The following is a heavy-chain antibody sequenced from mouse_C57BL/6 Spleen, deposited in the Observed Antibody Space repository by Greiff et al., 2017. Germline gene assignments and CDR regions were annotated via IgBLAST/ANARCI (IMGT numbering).Heavy chain of an antibody. V-gene: IGHV1-62-2*01. CDR3: ARHEGLTGGFAY. CDR1: GYTFTEYT. CDR2: FYPGSGSI. Sequence: QVHVKQSGAELVKPGASVKLSCKASGYTFTEYTIHWVKQRSGQGLEWIGWFYPGSGSIKYNEKFKDKATLTADKSSSTVYMELSRLTSEDSAVYFCARHEGLTGGFAYWGQGTLVTVSA. D-gene: IGHD4-1*01. J-gene: IGHJ3*01.